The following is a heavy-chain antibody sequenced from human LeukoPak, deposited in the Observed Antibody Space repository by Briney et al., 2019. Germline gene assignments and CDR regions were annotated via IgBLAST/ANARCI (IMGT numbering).Heavy chain of an antibody. V-gene: IGHV3-30*04. D-gene: IGHD3-10*01. CDR2: ISYDGSNK. Sequence: GSLRLSCAASGFTFSSYAMHWVRQAPGKGLEWVAVISYDGSNKYYADSVKGRFTISRDNSKNTLCLQMNSLRAEDTAVYYCASGGSGSLLDYWGQGTLVSVSS. CDR3: ASGGSGSLLDY. J-gene: IGHJ4*02. CDR1: GFTFSSYA.